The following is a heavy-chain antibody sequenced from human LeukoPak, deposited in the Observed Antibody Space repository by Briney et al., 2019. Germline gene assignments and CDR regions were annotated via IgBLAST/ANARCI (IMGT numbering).Heavy chain of an antibody. D-gene: IGHD5-24*01. CDR3: ATTQRALFDGYNTGGY. CDR2: IYYSGST. CDR1: GGSICSGGYY. J-gene: IGHJ4*02. Sequence: SQTLSLTCTVSGGSICSGGYYWSWIRQHPGKGLEWIGYIYYSGSTYYNPSLKSRVTISVDTSKNQFSLKLSSVTAADTAVYYCATTQRALFDGYNTGGYWGQGTLVTVSS. V-gene: IGHV4-31*03.